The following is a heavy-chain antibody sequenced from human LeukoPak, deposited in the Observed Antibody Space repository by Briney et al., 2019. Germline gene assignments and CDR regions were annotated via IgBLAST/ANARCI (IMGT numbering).Heavy chain of an antibody. V-gene: IGHV1-24*01. CDR3: ATSPYYYDSSGTHQYFDY. CDR2: FDPEDGET. Sequence: GASVKVSCKVSGYTLTELSMHWVRQAPGKGLEWMGGFDPEDGETIYAQKFQSRVTMTEDTSTDTAYMELSSLRSEDTAVYYCATSPYYYDSSGTHQYFDYWGQGTLVTVSS. CDR1: GYTLTELS. J-gene: IGHJ4*02. D-gene: IGHD3-22*01.